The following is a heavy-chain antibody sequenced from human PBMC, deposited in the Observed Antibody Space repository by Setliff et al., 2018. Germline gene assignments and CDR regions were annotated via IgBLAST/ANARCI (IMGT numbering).Heavy chain of an antibody. CDR1: GDSISSTYH. CDR3: ARDAELYGSGWPRTDY. CDR2: IYHSGST. J-gene: IGHJ4*02. D-gene: IGHD6-19*01. Sequence: SETLSLTCNVSGDSISSTYHWGWIRQSPGKGLEWIGSIYHSGSTYYNPSLKSRVTISVDTSKNQFSLKLSSVTAADTAVYYCARDAELYGSGWPRTDYWGQGTLVTVSS. V-gene: IGHV4-38-2*02.